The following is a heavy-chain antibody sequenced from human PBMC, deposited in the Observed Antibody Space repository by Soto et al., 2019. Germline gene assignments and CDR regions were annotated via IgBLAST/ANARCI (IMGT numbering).Heavy chain of an antibody. CDR3: VRGGGGGLFDP. CDR2: ISGSGGST. J-gene: IGHJ5*02. V-gene: IGHV3-23*01. CDR1: GFTFSSYA. Sequence: GGSLRLSCAASGFTFSSYAMSWVRQAPGKGLEWVSAISGSGGSTYYADSVKGRFTISRDNARRSLSLQMNSLTVDDTAIYYCVRGGGGGLFDPWGQGSMVTVPQ. D-gene: IGHD2-15*01.